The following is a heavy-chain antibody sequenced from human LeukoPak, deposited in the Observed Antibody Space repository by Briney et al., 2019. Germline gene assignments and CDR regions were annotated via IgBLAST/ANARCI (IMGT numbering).Heavy chain of an antibody. J-gene: IGHJ4*02. Sequence: ASVTVSCKASGYTFTNYGMSWVRQAPGQGLEWMGWISAYNGNTNYAQKFQGRDTITTNRSTTTPYMEGKRLRSDDTAVFYCARDGGYSSGSSDYWGQGTLVTVS. CDR3: ARDGGYSSGSSDY. D-gene: IGHD6-19*01. CDR1: GYTFTNYG. V-gene: IGHV1-18*01. CDR2: ISAYNGNT.